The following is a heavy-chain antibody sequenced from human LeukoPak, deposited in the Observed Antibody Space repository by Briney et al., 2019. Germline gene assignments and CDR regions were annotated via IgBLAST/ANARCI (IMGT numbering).Heavy chain of an antibody. CDR1: GFTFSSYA. D-gene: IGHD3-22*01. CDR3: ARGIAGNYYDSSGYPY. V-gene: IGHV3-23*01. J-gene: IGHJ4*02. CDR2: ISGSGGST. Sequence: GGSLRLSCAASGFTFSSYAMSWVRQAPGKGLEWVSAISGSGGSTYYADSVKGRFTISRHNSKNTLYLQMNSLRAEDTAVYYCARGIAGNYYDSSGYPYWGQGTLVTVSS.